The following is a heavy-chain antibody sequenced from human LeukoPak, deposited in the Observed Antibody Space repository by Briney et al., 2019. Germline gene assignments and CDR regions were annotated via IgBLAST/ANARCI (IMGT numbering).Heavy chain of an antibody. CDR2: INPNSGGT. Sequence: GASVKVSCKASGYTFTGYYMHWVRQAPGQGLEWMGWINPNSGGTNYAQKFQGRVTMTRDTSISTAYMELSRLRSDDTAVYYCARDWFIGYSYGCGVYWGQGTLVTVSS. D-gene: IGHD5-18*01. J-gene: IGHJ4*02. CDR1: GYTFTGYY. CDR3: ARDWFIGYSYGCGVY. V-gene: IGHV1-2*02.